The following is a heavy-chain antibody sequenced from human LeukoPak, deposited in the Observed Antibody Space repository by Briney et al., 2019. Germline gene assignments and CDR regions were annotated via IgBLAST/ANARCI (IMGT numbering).Heavy chain of an antibody. CDR2: IKEDGSEK. CDR1: GFTYSSYW. D-gene: IGHD5-12*01. V-gene: IGHV3-7*03. J-gene: IGHJ4*02. CDR3: ARKGYGDY. Sequence: GGSLRLSCAASGFTYSSYWMSWVRQAPGKGLEWVANIKEDGSEKYYLRSVKGRFTISRDNAKNALYLQMNSLRAEDTAVYYCARKGYGDYWGQGTLVTVSS.